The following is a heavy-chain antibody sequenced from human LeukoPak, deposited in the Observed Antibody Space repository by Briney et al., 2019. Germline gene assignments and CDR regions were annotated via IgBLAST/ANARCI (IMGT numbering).Heavy chain of an antibody. V-gene: IGHV3-74*01. Sequence: GGSLRLSCAASGFTFSRYWMHWVRQAPGKGLVWVSRINSDGSSANYADSVKGRFIISRDNAKNTLYLQMNSLRAEDTAVYYCASDLKWELLQPFDYWGQGTLVTVSS. CDR3: ASDLKWELLQPFDY. D-gene: IGHD1-26*01. CDR1: GFTFSRYW. CDR2: INSDGSSA. J-gene: IGHJ4*02.